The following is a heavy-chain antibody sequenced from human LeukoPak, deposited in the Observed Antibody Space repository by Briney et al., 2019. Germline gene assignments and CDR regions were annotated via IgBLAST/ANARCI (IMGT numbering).Heavy chain of an antibody. CDR2: ISSSSSTI. J-gene: IGHJ4*02. CDR3: ARKMGIAVAGEIDY. V-gene: IGHV3-48*04. CDR1: GFTFSSYS. D-gene: IGHD6-19*01. Sequence: PSGGSLRLSCAASGFTFSSYSMNWVRQAPGKGLEWVSYISSSSSTIYYADSVKGRFTISRDNAKNSLYLQMNSLRAEDTAVYYCARKMGIAVAGEIDYWGQGTLVTVSS.